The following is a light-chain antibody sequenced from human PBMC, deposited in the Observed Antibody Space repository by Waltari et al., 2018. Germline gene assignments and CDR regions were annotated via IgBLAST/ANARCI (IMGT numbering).Light chain of an antibody. CDR2: DVN. V-gene: IGLV2-11*01. J-gene: IGLJ3*02. CDR3: GSYAGSYTFRV. Sequence: QFALTQPRSVSGSPGQAVTLSCIGNSSDFGGSNYNSWYQQFPGKAPKLIIYDVNKRPSGVPDRFSGSKSGNTAALTISGLQADDEADYYCGSYAGSYTFRVFGGGTKLTVL. CDR1: SSDFGGSNY.